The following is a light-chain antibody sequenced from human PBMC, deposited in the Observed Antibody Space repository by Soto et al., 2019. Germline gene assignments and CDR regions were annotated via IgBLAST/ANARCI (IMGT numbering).Light chain of an antibody. CDR2: WAS. Sequence: DIVMTQSPDSLAVPLGERATINCKSSQSVLYSSNNKNYLAWYQQKPGQPPKLLIYWASTRESGVPDRFSGSGSGTDFTLTISSLQAEDVAVYYCQQYYSTPQTFGQGTKVDNK. CDR3: QQYYSTPQT. V-gene: IGKV4-1*01. J-gene: IGKJ1*01. CDR1: QSVLYSSNNKNY.